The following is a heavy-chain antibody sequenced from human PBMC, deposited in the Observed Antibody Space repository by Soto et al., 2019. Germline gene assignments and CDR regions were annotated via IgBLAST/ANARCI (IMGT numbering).Heavy chain of an antibody. V-gene: IGHV3-21*01. Sequence: EVQLVESGGGLVKPGGSLRLSCAASGFTFSSYSMNWVRQAPGKGLEWVSSISSSSSYIYYADSVKGRFTISRDNAKNSLYLEMNSLRAEDTAVYYCARGRRYFGWPEGPYYCYYMDVWGKGTTVTVSS. D-gene: IGHD3-9*01. CDR2: ISSSSSYI. CDR1: GFTFSSYS. J-gene: IGHJ6*03. CDR3: ARGRRYFGWPEGPYYCYYMDV.